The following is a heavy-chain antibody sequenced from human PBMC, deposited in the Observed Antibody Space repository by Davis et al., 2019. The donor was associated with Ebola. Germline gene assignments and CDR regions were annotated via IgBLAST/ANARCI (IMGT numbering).Heavy chain of an antibody. J-gene: IGHJ4*02. CDR1: GYTFTGYY. Sequence: ASVKVSCKASGYTFTGYYMHWVRQAPGQGLEWMGRINPNSGGTNYAQKFQGRVTMTRDTSISTAYMELSRLRSDDTAVYYCAKTSRGAVAGLYFDYWGQGTLVTVSS. V-gene: IGHV1-2*06. D-gene: IGHD6-19*01. CDR3: AKTSRGAVAGLYFDY. CDR2: INPNSGGT.